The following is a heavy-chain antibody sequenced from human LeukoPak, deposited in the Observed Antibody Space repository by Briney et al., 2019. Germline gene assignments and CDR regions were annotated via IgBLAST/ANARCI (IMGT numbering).Heavy chain of an antibody. CDR3: ARSRPGIAVAGTRRYWYFDR. CDR1: GDSISSYS. J-gene: IGHJ2*01. V-gene: IGHV4-4*07. D-gene: IGHD6-19*01. Sequence: SETLSLTCTVSGDSISSYSWSWIRQPAGKGLEWIGRMYTSGSTNSNPSLKSRVTMSVDTSKNEFSLKLNSVTAADTAAYYCARSRPGIAVAGTRRYWYFDRWGRGTLVSVCS. CDR2: MYTSGST.